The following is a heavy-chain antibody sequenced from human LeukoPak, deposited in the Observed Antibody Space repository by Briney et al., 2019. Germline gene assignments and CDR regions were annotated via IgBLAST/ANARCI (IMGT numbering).Heavy chain of an antibody. CDR3: AKTQSYALNF. V-gene: IGHV3-53*01. CDR2: IYAGGNT. CDR1: GFTVSGSY. Sequence: GGSLRLSCAASGFTVSGSYMSWVRQAPGKGLEWVSIIYAGGNTYYADSVKGRFTISRDISKNAVDLQMNSLRAEDTAVYYCAKTQSYALNFWGQGTLVTVSS. D-gene: IGHD3-16*01. J-gene: IGHJ4*02.